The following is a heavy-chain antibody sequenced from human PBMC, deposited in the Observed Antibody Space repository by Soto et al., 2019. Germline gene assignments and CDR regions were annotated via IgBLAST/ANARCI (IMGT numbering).Heavy chain of an antibody. CDR2: IYSTGTT. Sequence: EVQLVESGGGLIQPGGSLKISCAASGFTVGNNYMSWVRQAPGKGLEWVSLIYSTGTTKYADSVKGRFTVSRDNAKNTLYLQMTSLRAEDTAVDYCAKDGRGSGSHYNSFGYWGQGTLVPVSS. CDR1: GFTVGNNY. V-gene: IGHV3-53*01. D-gene: IGHD3-10*01. CDR3: AKDGRGSGSHYNSFGY. J-gene: IGHJ4*02.